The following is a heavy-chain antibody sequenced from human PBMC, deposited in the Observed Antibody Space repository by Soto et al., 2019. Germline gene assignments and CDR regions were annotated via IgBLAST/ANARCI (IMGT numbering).Heavy chain of an antibody. J-gene: IGHJ6*02. D-gene: IGHD3-22*01. CDR2: IYYSGST. CDR1: GGSISSYY. Sequence: SSETLCLTCTVSGGSISSYYWSWIRQPPGKGLEWIGYIYYSGSTNYNPSLKSRVTISVDTSKNQFSLKLSSVTAADTAVYYCASSTYDSSGYYYYYYGMDVWGQGTTVTVSS. CDR3: ASSTYDSSGYYYYYYGMDV. V-gene: IGHV4-59*01.